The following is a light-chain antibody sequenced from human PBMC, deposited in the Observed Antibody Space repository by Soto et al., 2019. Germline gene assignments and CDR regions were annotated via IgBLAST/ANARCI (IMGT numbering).Light chain of an antibody. CDR1: QSVSSN. V-gene: IGKV3-15*01. Sequence: EIVMTQSPATLSVSPGERATLSCRASQSVSSNLAWYQQKPGQAPRLLIYGASTRATGIPASFSGSGSGTEFTLTISDLQSEDFVVYSCQHYNTWPPVYTFGQGTRLEIK. CDR2: GAS. J-gene: IGKJ2*01. CDR3: QHYNTWPPVYT.